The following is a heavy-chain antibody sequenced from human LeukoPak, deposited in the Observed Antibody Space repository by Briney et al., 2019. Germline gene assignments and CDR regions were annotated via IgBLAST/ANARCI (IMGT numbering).Heavy chain of an antibody. CDR1: RGTFNSYA. J-gene: IGHJ5*02. Sequence: ASVKVSCTGSRGTFNSYAISWVRQAPGQGREWMGGIIPIFGTANYAQKFQGRVTITADESTSTAYMELSSLRSEDTAVYYCASGRSNWFDPWGQGTLVTVSS. V-gene: IGHV1-69*13. D-gene: IGHD3-10*01. CDR2: IIPIFGTA. CDR3: ASGRSNWFDP.